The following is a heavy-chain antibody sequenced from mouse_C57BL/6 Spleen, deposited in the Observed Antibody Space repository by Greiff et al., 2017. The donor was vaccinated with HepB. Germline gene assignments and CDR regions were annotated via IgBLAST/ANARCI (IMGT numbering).Heavy chain of an antibody. CDR1: GYTFTSYW. CDR2: IDPSDSYT. D-gene: IGHD1-1*02. J-gene: IGHJ3*01. Sequence: VQLQQPGAELVMPGASVKLSFKASGYTFTSYWMHWVKQRPGQGLEWIGEIDPSDSYTNYNQKFKGKSTLTVDKSSSTAYMQLSSLTSEDSAVYYCARSGGYAWFADWGQGTLVTVSA. CDR3: ARSGGYAWFAD. V-gene: IGHV1-69*01.